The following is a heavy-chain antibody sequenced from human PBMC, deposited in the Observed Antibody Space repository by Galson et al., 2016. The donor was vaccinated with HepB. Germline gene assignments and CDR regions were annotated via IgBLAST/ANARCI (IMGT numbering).Heavy chain of an antibody. CDR2: ISYDGTNK. V-gene: IGHV3-30-3*01. D-gene: IGHD6-19*01. CDR3: ARELLITVADPNDAFDI. CDR1: GSTFTNYA. J-gene: IGHJ3*02. Sequence: SLRLSCAASGSTFTNYAMHWVRQAPGKGLEAVAVISYDGTNKDYADSVKGRITVSRDNSKNTLYLQMNSLRADDTAVYYCARELLITVADPNDAFDIWGQGTMVTVTS.